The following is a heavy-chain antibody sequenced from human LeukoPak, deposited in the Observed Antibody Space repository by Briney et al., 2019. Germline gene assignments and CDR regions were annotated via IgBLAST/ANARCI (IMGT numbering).Heavy chain of an antibody. CDR2: INHSGST. D-gene: IGHD2-15*01. CDR1: GGSISSGGYY. J-gene: IGHJ5*02. CDR3: ARGYCSGGSCYSGWFDP. V-gene: IGHV4-39*01. Sequence: PSETLSLTCTVSGGSISSGGYYWSWIRQPPGKGLEWIGEINHSGSTNYNPSLKSRVTISVDTSKNQFSLKLSSVTAADTAVYYCARGYCSGGSCYSGWFDPWGQGTLVTVSS.